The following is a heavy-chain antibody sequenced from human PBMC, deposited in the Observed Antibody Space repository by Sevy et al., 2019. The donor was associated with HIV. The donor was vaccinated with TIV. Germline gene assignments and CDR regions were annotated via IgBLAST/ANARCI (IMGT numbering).Heavy chain of an antibody. CDR3: ARELDDFWSGYQF. CDR1: GYSFTGYF. CDR2: INRSSGGT. Sequence: ASVKVSCKASGYSFTGYFIHWVRQAPGQGLEWMGWINRSSGGTMSAQKFHDKVTMTRDTSINPAYLELSRLRSDDTAVSYCARELDDFWSGYQFWGQGTLVTVSS. J-gene: IGHJ4*02. D-gene: IGHD3-3*01. V-gene: IGHV1-2*02.